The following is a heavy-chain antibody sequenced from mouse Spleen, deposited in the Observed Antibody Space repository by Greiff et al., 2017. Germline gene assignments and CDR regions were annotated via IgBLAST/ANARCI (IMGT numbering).Heavy chain of an antibody. V-gene: IGHV1-4*01. CDR2: INPSSGYT. Sequence: QVQLQQSGAELARPGASVKMSCKASGYTFTSYTMHWVKQRPGQGLEWIGYINPSSGYTKYNQKFKDKATLTADKSSSTAYMQLSSLTSEDSAVYYCARTYYGNHYFDYWGQGTTLTVSS. CDR1: GYTFTSYT. J-gene: IGHJ2*01. CDR3: ARTYYGNHYFDY. D-gene: IGHD2-10*01.